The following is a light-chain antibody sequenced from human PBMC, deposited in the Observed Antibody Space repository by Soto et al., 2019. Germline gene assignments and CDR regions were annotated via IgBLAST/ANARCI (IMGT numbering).Light chain of an antibody. CDR1: SEHSSYA. CDR3: QTWGTGIVV. Sequence: QLVLTQSPSASASLGASVKFTCTLSSEHSSYAIAWHQQQPEKGPRYLMKLNSDGSHNKGDGIPDRFSGSSSGAERYLTISSLHSDDEADYYGQTWGTGIVVFGGGTKLTVL. V-gene: IGLV4-69*01. J-gene: IGLJ2*01. CDR2: LNSDGSH.